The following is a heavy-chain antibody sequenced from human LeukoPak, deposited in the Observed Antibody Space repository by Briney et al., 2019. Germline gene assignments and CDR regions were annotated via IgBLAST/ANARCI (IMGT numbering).Heavy chain of an antibody. CDR2: ISGSGSII. CDR3: ARLDKCDH. D-gene: IGHD1-1*01. J-gene: IGHJ4*02. V-gene: IGHV3-21*06. Sequence: KAGGSLRLSCAASGFSFGSFSMNWVRQAPGKGLEWVSHISGSGSIIYYADSVKGRFTISRDNAKNLLFLQMDSLRAEDTAVYYCARLDKCDHWGQGTLVSVSS. CDR1: GFSFGSFS.